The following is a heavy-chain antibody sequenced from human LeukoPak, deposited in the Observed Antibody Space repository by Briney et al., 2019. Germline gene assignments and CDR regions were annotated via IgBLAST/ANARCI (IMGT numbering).Heavy chain of an antibody. CDR1: GGSISSGGYY. Sequence: PSETLSLTCTVSGGSISSGGYYWSWIRQHPGKGLEWVGYIYYSGSTYYNPSLKSRVTISVDTSKNQFSLKLSSVTAADTAVYYCARGRRGYSYGRKEGQFDYWGQGTLVTVSS. D-gene: IGHD5-18*01. CDR2: IYYSGST. V-gene: IGHV4-31*03. CDR3: ARGRRGYSYGRKEGQFDY. J-gene: IGHJ4*02.